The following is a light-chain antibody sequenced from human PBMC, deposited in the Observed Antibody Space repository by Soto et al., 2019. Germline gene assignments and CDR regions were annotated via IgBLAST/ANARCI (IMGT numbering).Light chain of an antibody. V-gene: IGLV2-11*01. CDR2: DVS. J-gene: IGLJ1*01. CDR3: CSYAGDFYV. CDR1: TSDVGGYDY. Sequence: QSALTQLRSVSGSPGQSVAISCTGTTSDVGGYDYVSWHQQHPGKAPELIIFDVSKRPSGVPDRFSGSKSGNTASLTISGLQAEDEADYFCCSYAGDFYVFGSGTQLTVL.